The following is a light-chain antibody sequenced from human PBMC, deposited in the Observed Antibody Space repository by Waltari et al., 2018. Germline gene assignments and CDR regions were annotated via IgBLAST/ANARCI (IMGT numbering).Light chain of an antibody. CDR3: QEHVTYWA. J-gene: IGKJ1*01. CDR1: QSITRC. V-gene: IGKV1-5*01. Sequence: DIQMTQSPSTLSAPVGDRVTITCRASQSITRCLAWYPQKPGKAPNLLIYDASSLESGVPSRFSGSGSGTEFTLTISSLQPDDFATYYCQEHVTYWAFGQGTKVEMK. CDR2: DAS.